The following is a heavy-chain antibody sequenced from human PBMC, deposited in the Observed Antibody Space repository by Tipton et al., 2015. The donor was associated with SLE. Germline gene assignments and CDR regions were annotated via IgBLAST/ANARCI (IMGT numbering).Heavy chain of an antibody. J-gene: IGHJ3*01. D-gene: IGHD3-16*02. V-gene: IGHV3-33*06. Sequence: RSLRLSCAASGFTFSTYVMHWVRQAPGKGLEWVASIWYDGSNKYYADSVKGRFTISRGNSMNTVDLQMNSLGAEDTAVYYCAKGDYDYIWGTYRRGEAFDAWGQGTMVTVST. CDR1: GFTFSTYV. CDR3: AKGDYDYIWGTYRRGEAFDA. CDR2: IWYDGSNK.